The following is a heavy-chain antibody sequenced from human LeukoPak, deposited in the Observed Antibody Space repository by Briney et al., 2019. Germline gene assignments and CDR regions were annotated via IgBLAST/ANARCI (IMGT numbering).Heavy chain of an antibody. CDR3: ARDHPSSIAARPRWFDP. D-gene: IGHD6-6*01. V-gene: IGHV1-2*06. CDR2: INPNSGGT. J-gene: IGHJ5*02. CDR1: GYTFTGYY. Sequence: ASVTVSCKASGYTFTGYYMHWVRQAPGQGLEWMGRINPNSGGTNYAQKFQGRVTMTRDTSISTAYMELSRLRSDDTAVYYCARDHPSSIAARPRWFDPWGQGTLVTVSS.